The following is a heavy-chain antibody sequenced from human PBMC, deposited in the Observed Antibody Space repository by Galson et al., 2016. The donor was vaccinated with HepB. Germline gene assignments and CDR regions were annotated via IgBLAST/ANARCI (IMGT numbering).Heavy chain of an antibody. J-gene: IGHJ4*02. V-gene: IGHV1-2*02. Sequence: SVKVSCKASGYTFALNHMHWVRQAPGQGLEWVGRIIPESGDTAYAQKFQGRVTMTRDTSISTVYMELSGLTSDDTATYYCARESWNYDYWGQGTLVTVSS. D-gene: IGHD1-7*01. CDR2: IIPESGDT. CDR1: GYTFALNH. CDR3: ARESWNYDY.